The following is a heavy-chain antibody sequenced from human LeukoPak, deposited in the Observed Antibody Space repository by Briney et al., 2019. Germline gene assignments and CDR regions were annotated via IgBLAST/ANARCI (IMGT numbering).Heavy chain of an antibody. J-gene: IGHJ5*02. CDR2: ISSSSSTI. CDR1: GFTFSSYN. D-gene: IGHD4-11*01. V-gene: IGHV3-48*04. Sequence: PGGSLRLSCAASGFTFSSYNINWVRQAPGKGLEWVSYISSSSSTIYYVESVKGRFTISRDNAKNALYLQMNSLRAEDTAVYYCAKDSNLGQNWFDPWGQGTLVTVSS. CDR3: AKDSNLGQNWFDP.